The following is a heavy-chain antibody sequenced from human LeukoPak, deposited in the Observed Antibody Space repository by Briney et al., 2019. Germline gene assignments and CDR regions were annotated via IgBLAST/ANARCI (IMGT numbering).Heavy chain of an antibody. Sequence: GGSLRLSCAASGFTFTTYGMYWVRQAPGKGLEWVAVISYDGSNKYYADSVKGRFTISRDSAKNSLYLQMNSRRDEDTAVYYCARGGASRPDYWGQGTLVTVSS. CDR3: ARGGASRPDY. V-gene: IGHV3-30*03. D-gene: IGHD1-26*01. CDR1: GFTFTTYG. J-gene: IGHJ4*02. CDR2: ISYDGSNK.